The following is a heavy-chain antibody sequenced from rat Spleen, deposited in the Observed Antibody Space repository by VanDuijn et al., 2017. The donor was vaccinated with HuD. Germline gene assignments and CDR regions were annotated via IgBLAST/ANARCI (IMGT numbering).Heavy chain of an antibody. Sequence: EVQLVESGGDLVQPGRSLKLSCAASGSTFSDYNMAWVRQTPKKVLEWVATISYDVSGTFYRDSVKGRFTISRDNARITLYLQMDSLRSEDTATYYCARPNYGYPFAYWGQGTLVTVSS. CDR2: ISYDVSGT. CDR1: GSTFSDYN. V-gene: IGHV5-7*01. D-gene: IGHD1-11*01. J-gene: IGHJ3*01. CDR3: ARPNYGYPFAY.